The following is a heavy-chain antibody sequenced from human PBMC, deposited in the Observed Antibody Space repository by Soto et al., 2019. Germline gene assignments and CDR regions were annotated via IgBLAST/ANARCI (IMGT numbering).Heavy chain of an antibody. V-gene: IGHV1-69*13. D-gene: IGHD3-3*01. CDR2: IIPIFGTA. J-gene: IGHJ5*02. CDR1: GGTFSSYA. Sequence: GASVKVSCKASGGTFSSYAISWVRQAPGQGLEWMGGIIPIFGTANYAQKFQGRVTITADESTSTAYMELSSLRSEDTAVYYCARDSDFGVTNCFDPWGQATLVTVSS. CDR3: ARDSDFGVTNCFDP.